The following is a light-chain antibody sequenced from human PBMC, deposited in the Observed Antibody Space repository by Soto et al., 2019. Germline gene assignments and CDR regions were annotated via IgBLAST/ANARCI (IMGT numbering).Light chain of an antibody. J-gene: IGLJ1*01. Sequence: HSVLTQPPSVSGAPGQRVTISCTGSSSNIGAGYDVHWYQQLPGTAPKLLIYGNSNRPSGVPDRFSGSKSGTSASLAITGLQAEDEADYYCQCYDSSLSGYVFGTGTKVTVL. CDR3: QCYDSSLSGYV. V-gene: IGLV1-40*01. CDR2: GNS. CDR1: SSNIGAGYD.